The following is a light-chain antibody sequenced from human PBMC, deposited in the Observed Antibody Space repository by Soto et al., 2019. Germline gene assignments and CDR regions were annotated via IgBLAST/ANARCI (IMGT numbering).Light chain of an antibody. Sequence: QSVLTQPPSASGTPGQRVTISCSGSRSNIGSNTVNWYQQLPGTSPKLLIYNNNQRPSGVPDRFSGSKSGTSASLAISGLQSEDEAHYYWAAWDASLNGYVFAIGTKGTVL. CDR2: NNN. CDR3: AAWDASLNGYV. V-gene: IGLV1-44*01. CDR1: RSNIGSNT. J-gene: IGLJ1*01.